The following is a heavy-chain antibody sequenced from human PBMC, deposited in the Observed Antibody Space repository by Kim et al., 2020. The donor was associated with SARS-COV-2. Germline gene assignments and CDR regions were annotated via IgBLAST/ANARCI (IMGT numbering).Heavy chain of an antibody. J-gene: IGHJ6*02. D-gene: IGHD2-2*01. Sequence: GGSLRLFCAASGFTFDDYAMHWVRQAPGKGLEWVSLISGDGGSTYYADSVKGRFTISRDNSKNSLYLQMNSLRTEDTALYYCAKSLQYCSSTSCYYYYGMDGWGQGTTVTVSS. CDR3: AKSLQYCSSTSCYYYYGMDG. V-gene: IGHV3-43*02. CDR2: ISGDGGST. CDR1: GFTFDDYA.